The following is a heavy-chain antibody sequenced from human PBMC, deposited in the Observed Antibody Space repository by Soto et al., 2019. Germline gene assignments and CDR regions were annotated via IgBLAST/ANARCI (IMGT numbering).Heavy chain of an antibody. J-gene: IGHJ3*02. CDR2: SYYRGRT. CDR3: AREGSGSGSRDAFDI. V-gene: IGHV4-30-4*02. Sequence: PSETLSLTCTVSVASINSGDYYWSWIRQPPGKGLEWFGHSYYRGRTYYTPSLKSRAGISVDSSTSQVSLKLTSVTAADTAVYYGAREGSGSGSRDAFDICVQGKMLP. CDR1: VASINSGDYY. D-gene: IGHD3-10*01.